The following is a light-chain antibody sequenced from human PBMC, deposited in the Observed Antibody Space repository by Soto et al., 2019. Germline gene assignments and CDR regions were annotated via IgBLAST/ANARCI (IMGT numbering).Light chain of an antibody. Sequence: EVVLTQSPATLSLSPGDRATLSCRASQSANNFLAWYQQKPGQTPRLLIYDASKRATGIPGRFSGSGSGTDFTLTISRLEPEDSAVYYCQQYGSSPTWTFGQGTKVDIK. CDR2: DAS. CDR1: QSANNF. CDR3: QQYGSSPTWT. V-gene: IGKV3-20*01. J-gene: IGKJ1*01.